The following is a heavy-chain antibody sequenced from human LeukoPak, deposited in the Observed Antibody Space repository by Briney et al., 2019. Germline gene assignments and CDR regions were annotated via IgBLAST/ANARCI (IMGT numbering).Heavy chain of an antibody. Sequence: PGGSLRLSCAASGFPFSSYWMAWVRQAPGKGLGWVDTITLDGSVSYYVDSVKGQFTVSRDNAKNSLYLQMNSLRVEDTAVFYCTTENWYVFENWGQGSLVTVSS. CDR2: ITLDGSVS. V-gene: IGHV3-7*04. J-gene: IGHJ4*02. CDR1: GFPFSSYW. D-gene: IGHD1-1*01. CDR3: TTENWYVFEN.